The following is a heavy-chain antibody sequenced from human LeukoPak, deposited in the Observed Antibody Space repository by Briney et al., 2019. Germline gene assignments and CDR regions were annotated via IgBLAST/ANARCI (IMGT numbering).Heavy chain of an antibody. D-gene: IGHD5-18*01. CDR2: INHSGST. CDR3: ARTTEGGYTYDYFYYYYMDV. Sequence: SETLSLTCAVYGGSFRGYYWSWIRQPPGKGLEWIGEINHSGSTNYNPSLKSRVTILVDTSRNQFSLKLSSVTAADTAVYYCARTTEGGYTYDYFYYYYMDVWGKGTTVTISS. J-gene: IGHJ6*03. CDR1: GGSFRGYY. V-gene: IGHV4-34*01.